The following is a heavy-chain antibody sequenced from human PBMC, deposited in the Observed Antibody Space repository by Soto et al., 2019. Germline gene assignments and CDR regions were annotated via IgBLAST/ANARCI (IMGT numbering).Heavy chain of an antibody. CDR3: ARVKFVYYDSSGYMALGVFGY. J-gene: IGHJ4*02. CDR1: GYTFTGYA. CDR2: INAGNGNT. V-gene: IGHV1-3*01. D-gene: IGHD3-22*01. Sequence: ASVKVSCKASGYTFTGYAMHWVRQAPGQRLEWMGWINAGNGNTKYSQKLQGRDTITRDTSASTAYIELSSLRSEDTAVYYCARVKFVYYDSSGYMALGVFGYWGQGTLVTVSS.